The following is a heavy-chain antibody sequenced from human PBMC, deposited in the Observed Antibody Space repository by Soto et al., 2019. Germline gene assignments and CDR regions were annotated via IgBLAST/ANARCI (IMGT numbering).Heavy chain of an antibody. CDR1: GGTFSSYA. CDR2: IIPIFGTA. V-gene: IGHV1-69*01. Sequence: QVQLVQSGAEVKKPGSSVKVSCKASGGTFSSYAISWVRQAPGQGLEWMGGIIPIFGTANYAQKFQGRVTITADESTSTAYMELSSLRSEDTAVYYCARTTSHDTDYHYYGMDVWGQGTTVTVSS. J-gene: IGHJ6*02. D-gene: IGHD4-17*01. CDR3: ARTTSHDTDYHYYGMDV.